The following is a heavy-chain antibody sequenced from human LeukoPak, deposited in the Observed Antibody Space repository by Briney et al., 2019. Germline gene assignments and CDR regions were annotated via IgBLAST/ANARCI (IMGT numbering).Heavy chain of an antibody. CDR3: ARVSGYYGSGSSP. Sequence: PSETLSLTCALYGGSLSGYYWSWIRQPPGKGLEWIGEINHSGSTNYNPSLKSRVTISVDTSKNQSSLKLSSVTAADTAVYYCARVSGYYGSGSSPWGQGTLVTVSS. J-gene: IGHJ5*02. CDR1: GGSLSGYY. D-gene: IGHD3-10*01. CDR2: INHSGST. V-gene: IGHV4-34*01.